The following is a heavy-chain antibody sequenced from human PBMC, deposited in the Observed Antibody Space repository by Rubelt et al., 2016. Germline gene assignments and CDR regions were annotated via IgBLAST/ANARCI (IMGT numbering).Heavy chain of an antibody. D-gene: IGHD6-19*01. CDR2: INHSGST. J-gene: IGHJ4*02. CDR3: ERHGSGWSISNY. CDR1: GGSFSGYY. V-gene: IGHV4-34*01. Sequence: QVQLQQWGAGLLKPSETLSLTCAVYGGSFSGYYWSWIRQPPGKGLEWIGEINHSGSTNYNPSLKSRVTISVDTSKNQFSLKLSSVTAADTAVYYCERHGSGWSISNYWGPGTLVTVSS.